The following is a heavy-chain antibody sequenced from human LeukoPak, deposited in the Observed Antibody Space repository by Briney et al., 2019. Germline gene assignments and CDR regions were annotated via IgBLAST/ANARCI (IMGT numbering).Heavy chain of an antibody. J-gene: IGHJ4*02. Sequence: ASVKVSCKASGYTFATYGFCWVRQAPEHGLEWMGWISANTGKTDYAQKFQGRVTMTTDTSTSTAYMELRSLRPDDTAVYYCAKVAGDRMDYWGQGTLLTVSS. CDR1: GYTFATYG. D-gene: IGHD6-13*01. CDR3: AKVAGDRMDY. CDR2: ISANTGKT. V-gene: IGHV1-18*01.